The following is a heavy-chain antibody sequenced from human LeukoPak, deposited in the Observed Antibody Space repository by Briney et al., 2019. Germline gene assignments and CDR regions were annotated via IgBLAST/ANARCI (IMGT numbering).Heavy chain of an antibody. Sequence: GASVKVSCKASGGTFSSYAISWVRQAPGQGLEWMGWMNPNSGNTGYAQKFQGRVTMTRNTSISTAYMELSSLRSEDTAVYYCAIQVEYSSRIIDYWGQETLVTVSS. V-gene: IGHV1-8*02. J-gene: IGHJ4*02. CDR3: AIQVEYSSRIIDY. CDR1: GGTFSSYA. D-gene: IGHD6-13*01. CDR2: MNPNSGNT.